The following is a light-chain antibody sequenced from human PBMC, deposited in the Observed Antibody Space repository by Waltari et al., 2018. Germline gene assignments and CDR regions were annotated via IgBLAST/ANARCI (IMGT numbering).Light chain of an antibody. V-gene: IGLV2-23*02. J-gene: IGLJ3*02. CDR3: CSYAGTYVWV. CDR2: DVS. CDR1: SSDIGRYDI. Sequence: QSALTQPAAVSGSPGQSVTISCTGASSDIGRYDIVSWYQQHPGNAPNLVISDVSKRPSEVSDRFSGAKSGDAASLTISGVQCEDEADYYCCSYAGTYVWVFGGGTRLTVL.